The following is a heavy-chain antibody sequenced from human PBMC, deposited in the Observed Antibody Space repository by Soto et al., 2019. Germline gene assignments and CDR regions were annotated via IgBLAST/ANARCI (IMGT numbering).Heavy chain of an antibody. V-gene: IGHV1-8*01. J-gene: IGHJ6*02. CDR1: GYTFTTSE. D-gene: IGHD2-21*01. Sequence: QVQLVQSGAEVKKPGASVKVSCKASGYTFTTSEINWVRQAPGQGLEWMGSMHPHRGNTDYAQKFQGRVTMTRNTSISTAYMELSSLRSEDTAVYYCARGEGEDDDLDMDVWGQGTTVIVSS. CDR3: ARGEGEDDDLDMDV. CDR2: MHPHRGNT.